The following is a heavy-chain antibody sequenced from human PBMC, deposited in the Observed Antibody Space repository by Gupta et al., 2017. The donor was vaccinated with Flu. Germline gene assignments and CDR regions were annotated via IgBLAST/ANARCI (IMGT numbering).Heavy chain of an antibody. V-gene: IGHV4-30-4*01. CDR2: IYYSGST. D-gene: IGHD2-2*01. J-gene: IGHJ4*02. CDR3: ARVSDVVPAAIER. Sequence: IRQPPGKGLEWIGYIYYSGSTYYNPSLKSRVTISVDTSKNQFSLKLSSVTAADTAVYYCARVSDVVPAAIERWGQGTLVTVSS.